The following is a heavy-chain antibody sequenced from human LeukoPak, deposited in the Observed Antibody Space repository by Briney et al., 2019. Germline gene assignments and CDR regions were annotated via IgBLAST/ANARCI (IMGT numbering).Heavy chain of an antibody. CDR1: GFTFSSYG. CDR3: ARDREGAAAVSDAFDI. Sequence: QPGRSLRLSCAASGFTFSSYGMHWVRQAPGKGLEWVAVIWYDGSNKYYADSVKGRFTISRDNSKNTLYLQMNSLRAEDTAVYYCARDREGAAAVSDAFDIWGQGTMVTVSS. CDR2: IWYDGSNK. V-gene: IGHV3-33*01. D-gene: IGHD6-13*01. J-gene: IGHJ3*02.